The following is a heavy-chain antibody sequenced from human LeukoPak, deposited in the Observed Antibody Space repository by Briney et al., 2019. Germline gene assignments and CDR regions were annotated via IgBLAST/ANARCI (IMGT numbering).Heavy chain of an antibody. CDR2: ISAYNGNT. D-gene: IGHD1-26*01. V-gene: IGHV1-18*01. Sequence: ASVKVSCKASGYTFTSYGISWVRQAPGQGLEWMGWISAYNGNTNYAQKLQGRVTMTTDTSTSTAYMELRSLRSDDTAVYYCASRIVGATYGAFDIWGQGTMVTVSS. CDR3: ASRIVGATYGAFDI. J-gene: IGHJ3*02. CDR1: GYTFTSYG.